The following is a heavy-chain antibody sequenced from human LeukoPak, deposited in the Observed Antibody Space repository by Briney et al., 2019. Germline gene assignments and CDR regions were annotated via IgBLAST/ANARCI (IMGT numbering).Heavy chain of an antibody. J-gene: IGHJ4*02. V-gene: IGHV3-74*01. CDR1: GFTFSSYW. CDR2: ITSDGSST. D-gene: IGHD1-26*01. Sequence: GGSLRLSCTASGFTFSSYWMHWVRQAPGKGLEWVSRITSDGSSTSHADPVKGRFTISRDNAKNTLYLQMNSLRAEDTAVYYCSRGVGATDSWGQGTLVTVSS. CDR3: SRGVGATDS.